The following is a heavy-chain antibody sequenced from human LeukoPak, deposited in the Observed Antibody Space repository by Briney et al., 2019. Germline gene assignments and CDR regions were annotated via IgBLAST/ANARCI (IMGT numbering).Heavy chain of an antibody. Sequence: SGFTFSSXXXXXXRQXPGKGLEWVSSISSSSSYIYYADSVKGRFTISRDNAKNSLYLQMNGLRAEDTAVYYCAIFYGDYDYWGRGTLVTVSS. CDR2: ISSSSSYI. CDR1: GFTFSSXX. V-gene: IGHV3-21*01. CDR3: AIFYGDYDY. J-gene: IGHJ4*02. D-gene: IGHD4-17*01.